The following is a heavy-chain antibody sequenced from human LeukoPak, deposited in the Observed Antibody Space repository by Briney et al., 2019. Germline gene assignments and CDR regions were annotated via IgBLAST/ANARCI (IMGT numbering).Heavy chain of an antibody. V-gene: IGHV5-51*01. J-gene: IGHJ4*02. D-gene: IGHD5-24*01. CDR2: IYPGDSDT. CDR3: ARREMATIGDFDY. Sequence: HGGSLKISCKGSGYSFTSYWIGWVRQLPGQGLGWMGIIYPGDSDTRYSPSFQGQFTTSADKSISTAYLQWSSLKASDTAMYYCARREMATIGDFDYWGQGTLVTVSS. CDR1: GYSFTSYW.